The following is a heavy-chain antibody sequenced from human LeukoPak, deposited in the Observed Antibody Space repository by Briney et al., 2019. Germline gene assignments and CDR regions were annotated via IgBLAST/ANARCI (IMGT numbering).Heavy chain of an antibody. Sequence: ASVNVSCKASGYTFTSYDISWVRQAPGQGLEWMGWISPYNGNTNYAQSLQGRVTMTTDTSTTTAYMELRSLRSDDTAVYYCARGVYSGSFSFDYWGQGSLVTVSS. CDR3: ARGVYSGSFSFDY. V-gene: IGHV1-18*01. CDR2: ISPYNGNT. CDR1: GYTFTSYD. J-gene: IGHJ4*02. D-gene: IGHD1-26*01.